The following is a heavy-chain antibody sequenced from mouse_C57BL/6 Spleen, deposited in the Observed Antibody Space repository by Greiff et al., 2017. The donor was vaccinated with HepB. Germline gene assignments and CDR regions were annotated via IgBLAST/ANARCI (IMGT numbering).Heavy chain of an antibody. V-gene: IGHV5-4*03. CDR3: ARVYYGSSGYFDV. CDR2: ISDGGSYT. J-gene: IGHJ1*03. D-gene: IGHD1-1*01. Sequence: EVKVVESGGGLVKPGGSLKLSCAASGFTFSSYAMSWVRQTPEKRLEWVATISDGGSYTYYPDNVKGRFTISRDNAKNNLYLQMSHLKSEDTAMYYCARVYYGSSGYFDVWGTGTTVTVSS. CDR1: GFTFSSYA.